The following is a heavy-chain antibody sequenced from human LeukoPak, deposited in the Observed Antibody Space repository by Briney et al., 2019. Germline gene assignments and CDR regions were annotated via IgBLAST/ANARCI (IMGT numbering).Heavy chain of an antibody. CDR2: IYYSGST. Sequence: TQTLSLTCTASGGSISSGDYYWSWIRQPPGKGLEWIKYIYYSGSTYYNPSLKSRVTISVDTSKDQFSLKLSSVTAADTAVHYCARAPSVSHYYGSGSYYSFDYWGQGTLVTVPS. CDR3: ARAPSVSHYYGSGSYYSFDY. D-gene: IGHD3-10*01. J-gene: IGHJ4*02. V-gene: IGHV4-30-4*01. CDR1: GGSISSGDYY.